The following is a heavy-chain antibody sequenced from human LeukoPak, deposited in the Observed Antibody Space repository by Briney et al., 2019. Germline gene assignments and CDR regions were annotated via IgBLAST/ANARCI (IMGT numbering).Heavy chain of an antibody. J-gene: IGHJ6*02. CDR1: GGTLDSYA. D-gene: IGHD5-18*01. Sequence: SVKVSCKASGGTLDSYAISWVRQAPGQGLEWMGRIIPIVGIANYAQKFQGRVTITADKSTSTAYMELSSLRSEDTAVYYCASEDAAMVTWGAFYYFGMDVWGHGTTVTVSS. V-gene: IGHV1-69*04. CDR3: ASEDAAMVTWGAFYYFGMDV. CDR2: IIPIVGIA.